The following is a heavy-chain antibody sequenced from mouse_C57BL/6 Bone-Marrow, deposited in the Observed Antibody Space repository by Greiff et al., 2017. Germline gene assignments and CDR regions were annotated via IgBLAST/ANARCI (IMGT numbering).Heavy chain of an antibody. CDR3: AKGYYYGSNYFDY. D-gene: IGHD1-1*01. V-gene: IGHV1-81*01. CDR2: IYPRSGNT. J-gene: IGHJ2*01. Sequence: VQLQQSGAELARPGASVKLSCKASGYTFTSYGISWVKQRTGQGLEWIGEIYPRSGNTYYNEKFKGKATLTADKSYSTAYMELRSLTSEDSAVYFCAKGYYYGSNYFDYWGQGTTLTVSS. CDR1: GYTFTSYG.